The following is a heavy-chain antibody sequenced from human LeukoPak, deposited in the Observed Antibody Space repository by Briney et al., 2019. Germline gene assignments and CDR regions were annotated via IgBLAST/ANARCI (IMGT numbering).Heavy chain of an antibody. CDR1: GFTFARNT. CDR3: AREQNIRGVIIIVDS. Sequence: GGSLRLSCAASGFTFARNTMAWVRQAPGKGLEWVSSISGSGSDTYYADSVKGRFTISRDNSKNTLYLEVNGLRADDTAVYYCAREQNIRGVIIIVDSWGQGTLVTVSS. J-gene: IGHJ4*02. CDR2: ISGSGSDT. D-gene: IGHD3-10*01. V-gene: IGHV3-23*01.